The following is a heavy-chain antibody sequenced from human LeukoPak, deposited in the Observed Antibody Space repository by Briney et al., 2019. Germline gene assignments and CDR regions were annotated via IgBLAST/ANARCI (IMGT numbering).Heavy chain of an antibody. D-gene: IGHD2-15*01. CDR1: GFTFSSYW. Sequence: GGSLRLSCAASGFTFSSYWMSWVRQAPGKGLEWVANINQDGSEKYYVDSVKGRFTISRDNAKNSLYLQMNSLRAEDTAVYYCAREYCSGGSCYSRAFDIWGQGTMVTVSS. V-gene: IGHV3-7*01. CDR3: AREYCSGGSCYSRAFDI. CDR2: INQDGSEK. J-gene: IGHJ3*02.